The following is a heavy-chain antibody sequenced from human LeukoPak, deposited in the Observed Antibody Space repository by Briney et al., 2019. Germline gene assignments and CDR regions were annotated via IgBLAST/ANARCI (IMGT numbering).Heavy chain of an antibody. CDR1: GGSFSGYY. D-gene: IGHD3-10*01. CDR2: INHSGST. CDR3: ARLSRYGSGSYYSQDY. Sequence: KPSETLSLTCAVYGGSFSGYYWSWIRQPPGKGLEWIGEINHSGSTNYNPSLKSRVTISVDTSKNQFSLKLSSVTAADTAVYYCARLSRYGSGSYYSQDYWGQGTLVTVSS. J-gene: IGHJ4*02. V-gene: IGHV4-34*01.